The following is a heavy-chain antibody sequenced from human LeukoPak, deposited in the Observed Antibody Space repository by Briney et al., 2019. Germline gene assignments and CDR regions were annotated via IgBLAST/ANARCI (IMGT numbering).Heavy chain of an antibody. D-gene: IGHD5-18*01. Sequence: TGGSLRLSCAASGFTFSSYSMNWVRQAPGKGLEWVSYISSSGISIYYADSVKGRSTISRDKAKNSLYLQMNSLRAEDTAVYYCARDPTPTQLWFRGSFDYWGQGALVTVSS. CDR3: ARDPTPTQLWFRGSFDY. CDR2: ISSSGISI. V-gene: IGHV3-48*01. CDR1: GFTFSSYS. J-gene: IGHJ4*02.